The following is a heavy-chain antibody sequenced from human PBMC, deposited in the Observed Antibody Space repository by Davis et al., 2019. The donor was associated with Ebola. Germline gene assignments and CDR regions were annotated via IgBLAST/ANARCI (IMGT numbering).Heavy chain of an antibody. CDR1: GDSVSGKNGA. J-gene: IGHJ6*04. D-gene: IGHD6-19*01. V-gene: IGHV6-1*01. CDR2: TYYNSKWYN. CDR3: ARGWLQSGMDV. Sequence: PSETLSLTCAISGDSVSGKNGAWNWIRQSPSRGLEWLGRTYYNSKWYNDYAVSVKSRITINPDTAKNQVSLQMNSVTPEDTAVYYCARGWLQSGMDVWGKGTTVTVSS.